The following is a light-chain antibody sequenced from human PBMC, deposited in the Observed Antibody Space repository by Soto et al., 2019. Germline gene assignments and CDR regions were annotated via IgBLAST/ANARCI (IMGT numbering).Light chain of an antibody. CDR1: QSIGSY. V-gene: IGKV3-15*01. J-gene: IGKJ4*01. CDR2: GAS. Sequence: EIAMTQSPATLSVSPGERGNLXCRASQSIGSYVVWSQHMTGKAPRRLLFGASTRANGSPARFSGSGSETEFTRTISSRQSEDFAVYYGQQYNNWPLTFGGGTKVDIK. CDR3: QQYNNWPLT.